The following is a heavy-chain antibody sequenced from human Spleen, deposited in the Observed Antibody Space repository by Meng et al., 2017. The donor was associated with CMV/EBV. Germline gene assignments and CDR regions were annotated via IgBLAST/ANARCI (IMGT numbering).Heavy chain of an antibody. Sequence: KTSGYNFDIFGITRVRQAPGQGLEWVGWVSAENGDTDYGQKFQGRVTVTADRFTNTAYMEMRSLRSDDSAMYYCARAGAAVTTHVDFWGQGTLVTVSS. CDR3: ARAGAAVTTHVDF. V-gene: IGHV1-18*01. CDR2: VSAENGDT. CDR1: GYNFDIFG. J-gene: IGHJ4*02. D-gene: IGHD4-17*01.